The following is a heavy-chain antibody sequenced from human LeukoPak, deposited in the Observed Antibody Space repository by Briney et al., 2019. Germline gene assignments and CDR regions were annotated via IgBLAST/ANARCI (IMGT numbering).Heavy chain of an antibody. V-gene: IGHV1-18*01. CDR3: ARDWDIVAYYYYGMDV. CDR2: TSAYNGNT. D-gene: IGHD5-12*01. J-gene: IGHJ6*02. CDR1: GYTFTSYG. Sequence: GASVKVSCKASGYTFTSYGISWVRQAPGQGLEWMGWTSAYNGNTNYAQKLQGRVTMTTDTSTSTAYMELRSLRSDDTAVYYCARDWDIVAYYYYGMDVWGQGTTVTVSS.